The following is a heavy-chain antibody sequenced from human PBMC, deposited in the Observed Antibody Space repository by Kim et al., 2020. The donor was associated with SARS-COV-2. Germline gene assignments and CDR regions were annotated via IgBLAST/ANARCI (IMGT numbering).Heavy chain of an antibody. CDR1: GGSISSSSYY. CDR2: IYYSGST. V-gene: IGHV4-39*07. Sequence: SETLSLTCTVSGGSISSSSYYWGWIRQPPGKGLEWIGSIYYSGSTYYNPSLNSRVTISVDTSKNQFSLKLSSVTAADTAVYYCARSAAGTFFGFGSGSTFDYWGQGTLVTVSS. CDR3: ARSAAGTFFGFGSGSTFDY. D-gene: IGHD6-13*01. J-gene: IGHJ4*02.